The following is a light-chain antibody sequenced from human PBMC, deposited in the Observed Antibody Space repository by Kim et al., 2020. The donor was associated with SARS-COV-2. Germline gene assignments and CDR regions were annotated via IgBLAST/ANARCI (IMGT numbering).Light chain of an antibody. Sequence: ELTQPPSASGTPGQRVTISCSGISSNIGSNTVNWYQQLPGTAPKLLIYSNNQRPSGVPDRFSGSKSGTSASLAISGLQSEDEADYYCAAWDDSLNGVVFGGGTQLTVL. V-gene: IGLV1-44*01. CDR2: SNN. CDR3: AAWDDSLNGVV. J-gene: IGLJ2*01. CDR1: SSNIGSNT.